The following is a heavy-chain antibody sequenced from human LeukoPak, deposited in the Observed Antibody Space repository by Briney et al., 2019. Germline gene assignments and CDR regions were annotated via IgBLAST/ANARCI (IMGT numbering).Heavy chain of an antibody. CDR3: ARVRVGGLPGPFIDF. V-gene: IGHV4-59*01. D-gene: IGHD3-16*01. J-gene: IGHJ4*02. CDR1: GGSISYYY. CDR2: IYGSGST. Sequence: SETLSLTCTVSGGSISYYYWSWIRQPPGKGLEWIGYIYGSGSTNYNPSLKSRVTISVDTSKNQFSLKLSSVTAADTAVYYCARVRVGGLPGPFIDFWGQGTLVTISS.